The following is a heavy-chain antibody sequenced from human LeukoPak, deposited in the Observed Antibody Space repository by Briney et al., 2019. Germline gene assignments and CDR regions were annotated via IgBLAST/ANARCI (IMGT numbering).Heavy chain of an antibody. CDR2: ISAYNGNT. CDR3: ARDLVVVAAAPFGY. V-gene: IGHV1-18*01. J-gene: IGHJ4*02. D-gene: IGHD2-15*01. Sequence: ASVKVSCKASGYTLTSYGITWVRQAPGQGLEWLGWISAYNGNTNYAQKLQGRVTMPADTSTNTAYMELRSLRSDDTAVYYCARDLVVVAAAPFGYWGQGTLVTVYS. CDR1: GYTLTSYG.